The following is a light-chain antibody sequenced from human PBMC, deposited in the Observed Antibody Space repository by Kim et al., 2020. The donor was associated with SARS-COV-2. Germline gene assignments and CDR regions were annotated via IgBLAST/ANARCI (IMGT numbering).Light chain of an antibody. CDR1: QGISSY. CDR2: AAS. CDR3: QQYCSYPIT. J-gene: IGKJ5*01. Sequence: AIRMTQSPSSFSASTGDRVTTTCRASQGISSYLAWYQQKPGKAPKLLIYAASTLQSVVPSRFSGSGSGTDFTLTISCLQSEDFATYYWQQYCSYPITFGQGARLEIK. V-gene: IGKV1-8*01.